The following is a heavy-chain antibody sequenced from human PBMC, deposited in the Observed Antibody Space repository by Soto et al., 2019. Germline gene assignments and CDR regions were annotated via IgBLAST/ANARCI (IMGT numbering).Heavy chain of an antibody. J-gene: IGHJ5*02. CDR3: VRDEGVAAALTSWFDP. CDR1: VFTFSSYW. V-gene: IGHV3-74*01. CDR2: INSDGSST. D-gene: IGHD6-13*01. Sequence: PGGSLRLSCAASVFTFSSYWMHWVRQAPGKGLVWVSRINSDGSSTSYADSVKGRFTISRDNAKNTLYLQMNSLRAEDTAVYYCVRDEGVAAALTSWFDPWGQGTLVTVSS.